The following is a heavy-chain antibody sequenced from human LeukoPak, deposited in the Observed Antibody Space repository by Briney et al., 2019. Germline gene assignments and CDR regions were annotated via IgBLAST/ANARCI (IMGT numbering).Heavy chain of an antibody. CDR3: AKSPNDYGDYSEVDY. Sequence: GGSLRLSCAASGFTFSSYAMSWVRQAPGKGLEWVSAISGSGGSTYYADSVKGRFTISRDNSKNTLHLQMNSLRAEDTAVYYCAKSPNDYGDYSEVDYWGQGTLVTVSS. CDR2: ISGSGGST. CDR1: GFTFSSYA. V-gene: IGHV3-23*01. J-gene: IGHJ4*02. D-gene: IGHD4-17*01.